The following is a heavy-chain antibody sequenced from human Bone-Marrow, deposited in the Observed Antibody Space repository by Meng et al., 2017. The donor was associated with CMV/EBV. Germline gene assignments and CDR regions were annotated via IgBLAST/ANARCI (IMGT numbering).Heavy chain of an antibody. D-gene: IGHD3-3*01. CDR1: GYTSTGYY. J-gene: IGHJ6*02. CDR3: ARAGIRFLEWLLSAMDV. V-gene: IGHV1-46*01. Sequence: ASVKVSCKASGYTSTGYYMHWMRQAPGQGLEWMGVINPSGDSTSYAQKFQGRVTMTRDTSTSTVYMELSSLRSEDTAVYYCARAGIRFLEWLLSAMDVWGQGTTVTVSS. CDR2: INPSGDST.